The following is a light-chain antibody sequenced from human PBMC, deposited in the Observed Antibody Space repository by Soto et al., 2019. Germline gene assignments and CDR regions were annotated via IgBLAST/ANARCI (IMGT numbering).Light chain of an antibody. CDR1: SSDVSNQYY. CDR2: DVS. Sequence: QCALTQPASVSGSRGQSNTISCTGTSSDVSNQYYVSWYQQHPGKAPKLIIYDVSNRPSGVSNRFSGSKSGNTASLTISGLQAEDEADYYCSSYTTYTTLVVLGGGTKLTVL. V-gene: IGLV2-14*01. J-gene: IGLJ2*01. CDR3: SSYTTYTTLVV.